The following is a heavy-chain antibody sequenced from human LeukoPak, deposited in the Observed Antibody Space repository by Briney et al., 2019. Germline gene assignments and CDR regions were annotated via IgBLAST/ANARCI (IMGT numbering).Heavy chain of an antibody. CDR3: AKDKWLRGYYYYYMDV. D-gene: IGHD5-12*01. V-gene: IGHV3-43*01. J-gene: IGHJ6*03. CDR2: ITWNSDST. Sequence: GGSLRLSCAAAGFTFDDYNMHWVRQVPGKGLEWVSLITWNSDSTYYADSVEGRFTISRDNSKNALYLQMNSLRTEDTALYYCAKDKWLRGYYYYYMDVWGKGTTVTVSS. CDR1: GFTFDDYN.